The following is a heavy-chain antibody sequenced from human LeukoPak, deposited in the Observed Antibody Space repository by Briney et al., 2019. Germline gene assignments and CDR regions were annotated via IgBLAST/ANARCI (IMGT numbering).Heavy chain of an antibody. J-gene: IGHJ4*02. V-gene: IGHV3-21*01. D-gene: IGHD3-22*01. CDR3: AREDYDSSGYYLFDY. Sequence: GGSLRLSCAASGFTFSSYSMNWVRQAPGKGLEGVSSISSSSSYIYYADSVKGRFTIPRDNAKNSLYLQMNSLRAEDTAVYYCAREDYDSSGYYLFDYWGQGTLVTVSS. CDR1: GFTFSSYS. CDR2: ISSSSSYI.